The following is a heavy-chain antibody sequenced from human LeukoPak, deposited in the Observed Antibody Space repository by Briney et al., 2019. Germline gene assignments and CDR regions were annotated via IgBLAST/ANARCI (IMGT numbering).Heavy chain of an antibody. CDR3: ARGTEYSSTSCCHYYYYGMDV. J-gene: IGHJ6*02. CDR1: GGSISSYY. Sequence: PSETLSLTCTVSGGSISSYYWSWLRQPPGKGLEWIGYIYYSGSTNYNPSLKSRVTISVDTSKNQFSLKLSSVTAADTAVYYCARGTEYSSTSCCHYYYYGMDVWGQGTTVTVSS. V-gene: IGHV4-59*08. CDR2: IYYSGST. D-gene: IGHD2-2*01.